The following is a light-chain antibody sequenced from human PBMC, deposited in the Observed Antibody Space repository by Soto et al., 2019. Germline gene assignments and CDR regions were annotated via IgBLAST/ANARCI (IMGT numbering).Light chain of an antibody. Sequence: DIQMTQSPSTVSASVGDRVTITCRASQNINTWLAWYRQKPGKAPKLLILKASSLESGVPSRSSGSGSGTEFTLTISSLQPDDLATYYCQQYNNYFWAFGQGTKVDIK. CDR3: QQYNNYFWA. CDR2: KAS. V-gene: IGKV1-5*03. J-gene: IGKJ1*01. CDR1: QNINTW.